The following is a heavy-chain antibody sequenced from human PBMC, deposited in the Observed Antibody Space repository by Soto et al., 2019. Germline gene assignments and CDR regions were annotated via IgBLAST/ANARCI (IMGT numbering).Heavy chain of an antibody. CDR2: IYPSDSDT. CDR1: GYMFTAYG. D-gene: IGHD1-26*01. V-gene: IGHV5-51*01. J-gene: IGHJ3*01. CDR3: ARRGPEYTFGPRAFDV. Sequence: EVQLVQSGAEVKKPGESLTISCQATGYMFTAYGIGWVRQMPGKGLEWMGIIYPSDSDTTYHPSMQGHVTVSVDKSVSTAYVHWSSLKASDTATSYCARRGPEYTFGPRAFDVWCQGTLVSVSS.